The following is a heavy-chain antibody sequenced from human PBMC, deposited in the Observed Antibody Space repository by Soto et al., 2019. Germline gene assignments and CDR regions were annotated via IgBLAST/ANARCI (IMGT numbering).Heavy chain of an antibody. V-gene: IGHV3-53*01. Sequence: GGSLRLSCAASGFTVSSNYMSWVRQAPGKGLEWVSVIYSGGSTYYADSVKGRFTISRDNSKNTLYLQMNSLRAEDTAVYYCARVYEILGISMDVWGQGTTVTVSS. CDR1: GFTVSSNY. CDR2: IYSGGST. D-gene: IGHD7-27*01. J-gene: IGHJ6*02. CDR3: ARVYEILGISMDV.